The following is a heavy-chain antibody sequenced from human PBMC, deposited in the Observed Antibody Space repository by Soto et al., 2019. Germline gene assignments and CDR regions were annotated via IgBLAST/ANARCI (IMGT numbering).Heavy chain of an antibody. CDR2: IYYSGST. CDR3: ARAKTRVFAY. D-gene: IGHD2-2*01. J-gene: IGHJ4*02. Sequence: RSCTLRVGSISSSSYSPDCFRQTPGKGLEWIGSIYYSGSTYYNPSLKSRVTISVDTSKNQFSLKLSYVTAADTAVYYGARAKTRVFAYWGQGSLDTVSS. CDR1: VGSISSSSYS. V-gene: IGHV4-39*01.